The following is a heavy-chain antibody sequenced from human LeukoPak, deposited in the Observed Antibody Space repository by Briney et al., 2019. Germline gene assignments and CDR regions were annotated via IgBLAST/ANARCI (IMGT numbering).Heavy chain of an antibody. Sequence: GGSLRLFCAVSGFTFSSYSMNWVRQAPGKGLEWVSYISSSGSTIYYADSVKGRFTISRDNAKNSLYLQMNSLRAEDTAVYYCAELGITMIGGVWGKGTTVTISS. J-gene: IGHJ6*04. CDR1: GFTFSSYS. V-gene: IGHV3-48*04. D-gene: IGHD3-10*02. CDR2: ISSSGSTI. CDR3: AELGITMIGGV.